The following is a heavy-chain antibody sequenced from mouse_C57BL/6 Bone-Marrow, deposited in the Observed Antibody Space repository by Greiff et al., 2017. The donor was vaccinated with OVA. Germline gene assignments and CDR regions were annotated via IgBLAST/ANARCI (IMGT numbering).Heavy chain of an antibody. CDR1: GYTFTSYD. CDR2: IYPRDGST. J-gene: IGHJ3*01. V-gene: IGHV1-85*01. D-gene: IGHD1-1*01. Sequence: QVHVKQSGPELVKPGASVKLSCKASGYTFTSYDINWVKQRPGQGLEWIGWIYPRDGSTTYNEKFTGKATLTVDTSSSTAYMELHSLTSEDSAVYFCARSGYYGSSYPSWFAYWGQGTLVTVSA. CDR3: ARSGYYGSSYPSWFAY.